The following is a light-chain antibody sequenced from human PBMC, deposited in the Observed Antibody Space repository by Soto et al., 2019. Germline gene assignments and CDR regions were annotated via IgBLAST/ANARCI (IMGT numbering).Light chain of an antibody. J-gene: IGLJ1*01. Sequence: QSALALPPSVSGAPGQRVTISCTGSSSNFGAGYDAHRYQQVPGTAPKLLMYNNNNRPSGVPDRFSGSKSATSASLAITGLRAEDEADYYCQPYDRRLNTYGFGTGTRSPX. CDR1: SSNFGAGYD. CDR2: NNN. V-gene: IGLV1-40*01. CDR3: QPYDRRLNTYG.